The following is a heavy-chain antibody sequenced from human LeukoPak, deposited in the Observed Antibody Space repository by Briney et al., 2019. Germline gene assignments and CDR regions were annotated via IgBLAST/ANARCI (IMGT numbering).Heavy chain of an antibody. D-gene: IGHD3-22*01. CDR2: IRSKANSYAT. J-gene: IGHJ4*02. V-gene: IGHV3-73*01. CDR3: TRHDSSGPSVDY. CDR1: GFTFSGSA. Sequence: GGSLRLSCAASGFTFSGSAMHWVRQASGKGLEWVGRIRSKANSYATAYAASVKGRFTISRDDSKNTAYLQMNSLKTEDTAVYYCTRHDSSGPSVDYWGQGTLVTVSS.